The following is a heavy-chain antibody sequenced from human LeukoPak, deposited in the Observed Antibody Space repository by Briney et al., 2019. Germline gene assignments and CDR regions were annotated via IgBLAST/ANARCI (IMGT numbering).Heavy chain of an antibody. Sequence: PGGSLRLSCAASGFTFSSCAMSWVRQAPGKGLEWVSAISASGGRTFYADSVKGRFTISRDNSKNTLYLQMNSLKAEDTAIYYCAKDPTDFDSSGQTYFDHWGQGTLVTVSS. CDR3: AKDPTDFDSSGQTYFDH. CDR1: GFTFSSCA. CDR2: ISASGGRT. D-gene: IGHD3-22*01. V-gene: IGHV3-23*01. J-gene: IGHJ4*02.